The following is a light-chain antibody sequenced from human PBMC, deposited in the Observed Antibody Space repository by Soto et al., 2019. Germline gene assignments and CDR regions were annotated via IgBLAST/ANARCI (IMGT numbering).Light chain of an antibody. CDR3: YSYAGSFTWV. Sequence: QSALTQPRSVSGAPGQSVTISCTGTSNDVGGYNFVSWYQQHPGKAPKLMISEVTNRPSGVSSRFSGSKSGNTASLTISGHQADDEGDYYCYSYAGSFTWVFGGGTKLTVL. CDR2: EVT. J-gene: IGLJ3*02. CDR1: SNDVGGYNF. V-gene: IGLV2-11*01.